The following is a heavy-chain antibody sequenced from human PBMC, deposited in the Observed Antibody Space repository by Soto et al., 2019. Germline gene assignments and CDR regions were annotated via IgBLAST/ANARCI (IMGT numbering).Heavy chain of an antibody. CDR1: GYTFTTYG. CDR3: ARDTRYSSTWCDY. J-gene: IGHJ4*02. V-gene: IGHV1-18*01. Sequence: QVQLVQSGGEVKKPGASVKVSCKASGYTFTTYGISWMRQATGQGLEWMGWISAYNGHTTYAQKFDDRVTMTTDTATRTTYLELRSLRSDDTAVYYCARDTRYSSTWCDYWGQGTLVTVSS. CDR2: ISAYNGHT. D-gene: IGHD1-26*01.